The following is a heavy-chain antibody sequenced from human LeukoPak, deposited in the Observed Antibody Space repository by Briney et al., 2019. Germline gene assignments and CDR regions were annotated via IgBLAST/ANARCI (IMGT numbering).Heavy chain of an antibody. CDR3: ARESGGIQWERAEFDY. Sequence: ASVKVSCKASGYTFTGYYMHWVRQAPGQGLERMGWINPNSGGTNYAQKFQGRVTMTRDTSISTAYMELSRLRSDDTAVYYCARESGGIQWERAEFDYWGQGTLVTVSS. J-gene: IGHJ4*02. V-gene: IGHV1-2*02. CDR2: INPNSGGT. D-gene: IGHD1-26*01. CDR1: GYTFTGYY.